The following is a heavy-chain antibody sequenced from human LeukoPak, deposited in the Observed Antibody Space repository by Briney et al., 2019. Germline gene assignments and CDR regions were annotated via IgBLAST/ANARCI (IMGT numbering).Heavy chain of an antibody. J-gene: IGHJ4*02. V-gene: IGHV3-21*01. Sequence: GGSLRLSCAASGFTFSSYSMNWVRQAPGKGLEWASSISSSSSYIYYADSVKGRFTISRDNAKNSLYLQMNSLRAEDTAVYYCARSNVRYCSGGSCYFDYWGQGTLVTVSS. CDR1: GFTFSSYS. CDR3: ARSNVRYCSGGSCYFDY. CDR2: ISSSSSYI. D-gene: IGHD2-15*01.